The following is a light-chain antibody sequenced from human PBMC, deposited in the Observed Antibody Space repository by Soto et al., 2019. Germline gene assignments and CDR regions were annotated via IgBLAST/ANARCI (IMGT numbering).Light chain of an antibody. V-gene: IGKV1-39*01. CDR1: QSIGSS. Sequence: DIQLTQSPSSLSASVGDRVTISCRASQSIGSSLNWYQQKSGKAPKLLIYAASTLQSGVPSRFSGRGSVTDFTLTISSLQPEDFATYYCQQSASAPPLTFGQGTKVEIK. J-gene: IGKJ1*01. CDR2: AAS. CDR3: QQSASAPPLT.